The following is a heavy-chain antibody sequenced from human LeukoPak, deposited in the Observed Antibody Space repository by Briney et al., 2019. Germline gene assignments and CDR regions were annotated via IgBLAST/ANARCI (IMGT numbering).Heavy chain of an antibody. V-gene: IGHV3-30*18. Sequence: GGSLRLSCAASGFTFRDSGMHWVRQAPGKGLEWLTFISYDASNKYYADSVTGRFTISRDNSKNTLYLQMNSLRPEDAAVYYCANLPLWGQGTLVTVSS. CDR1: GFTFRDSG. CDR3: ANLPL. CDR2: ISYDASNK. J-gene: IGHJ4*02.